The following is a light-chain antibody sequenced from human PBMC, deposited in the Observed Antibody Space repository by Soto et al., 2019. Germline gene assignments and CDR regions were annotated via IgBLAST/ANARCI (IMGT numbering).Light chain of an antibody. Sequence: EIVMTQSPATLSVSPGERATLSCRASQRVSTNLAWYQQKPGQAPRPLIYGASTRATGIPGRFSGSGAETEFTLTISSLQSEDFAVYFCQQYSDWSPTYTFGRGTKLEIK. J-gene: IGKJ2*01. CDR2: GAS. CDR3: QQYSDWSPTYT. CDR1: QRVSTN. V-gene: IGKV3-15*01.